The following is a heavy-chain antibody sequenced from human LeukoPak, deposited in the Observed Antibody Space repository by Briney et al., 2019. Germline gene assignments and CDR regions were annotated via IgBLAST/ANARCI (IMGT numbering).Heavy chain of an antibody. D-gene: IGHD6-13*01. CDR1: GYTFTSYD. CDR3: ARQKRYSSSWYGDYYYYYYMDV. CDR2: MNPNSGNT. J-gene: IGHJ6*03. Sequence: ASVKVSCKASGYTFTSYDINWVRQATGQGLEWMGWMNPNSGNTGYAQKFQGRVTITADESTSTAYMELSSLRSEDTAVYYCARQKRYSSSWYGDYYYYYYMDVWGKGTTVTISS. V-gene: IGHV1-8*01.